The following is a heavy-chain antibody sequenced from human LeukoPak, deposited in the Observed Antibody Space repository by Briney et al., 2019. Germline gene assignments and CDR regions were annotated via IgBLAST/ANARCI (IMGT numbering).Heavy chain of an antibody. Sequence: PGGSLRLSCAATGFAFSSYGMHWVRQAPGKGLEWVAVIWYDGSNKYYADSVKGRFTISRDNPRNTLYLQMNSLRAEDTAVYYCAREARIAVAGTLDYWGQGTLVTVSS. CDR3: AREARIAVAGTLDY. V-gene: IGHV3-33*01. D-gene: IGHD6-19*01. CDR1: GFAFSSYG. J-gene: IGHJ4*02. CDR2: IWYDGSNK.